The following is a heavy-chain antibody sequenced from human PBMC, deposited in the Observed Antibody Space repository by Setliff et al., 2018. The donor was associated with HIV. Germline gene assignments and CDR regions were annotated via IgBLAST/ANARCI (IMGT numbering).Heavy chain of an antibody. V-gene: IGHV4-59*01. J-gene: IGHJ3*02. D-gene: IGHD3-9*01. Sequence: SETLSLTCTVSGDSINNYYWSWIRQPPGKGLEWIGYVYSTGSTNSKSSLKSRVTISVDTSKNQFSLKLSSVTAADTAVYYCARVATGPESFDTWGQGTMVTVSS. CDR2: VYSTGST. CDR1: GDSINNYY. CDR3: ARVATGPESFDT.